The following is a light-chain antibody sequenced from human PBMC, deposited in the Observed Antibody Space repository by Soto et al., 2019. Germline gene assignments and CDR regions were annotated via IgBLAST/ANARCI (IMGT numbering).Light chain of an antibody. CDR2: SND. V-gene: IGLV1-44*01. CDR3: AAWDGSRNGVV. Sequence: QSVLTQPPSASGTPGRRVTISCSGSSSNIGSNTVNWYQQLPGTAPKLLIYSNDQPPSGVPDRFSGPKSGSSSSLASSGLESEDEADYYCAAWDGSRNGVVFGGGTKLTVL. J-gene: IGLJ2*01. CDR1: SSNIGSNT.